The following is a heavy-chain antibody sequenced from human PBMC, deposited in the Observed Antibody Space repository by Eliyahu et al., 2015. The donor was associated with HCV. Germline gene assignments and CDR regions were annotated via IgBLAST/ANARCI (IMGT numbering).Heavy chain of an antibody. CDR2: THYSGST. J-gene: IGHJ4*02. D-gene: IGHD4-17*01. CDR3: ARVGGGDYAVHYFDY. Sequence: QVQLQESGPGLVKPSQTLSLTCTVXGGSFSSGGYYWRWIRQHPGKGLEWIGYTHYSGSTYYNPSLRSRVTISVDTSKNQFSLRLSSVTAADTAVYYCARVGGGDYAVHYFDYWGQGTLVTVSS. V-gene: IGHV4-31*03. CDR1: GGSFSSGGYY.